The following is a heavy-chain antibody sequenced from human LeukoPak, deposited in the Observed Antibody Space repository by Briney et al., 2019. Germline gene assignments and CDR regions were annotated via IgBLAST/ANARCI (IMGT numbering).Heavy chain of an antibody. CDR1: GFTFSSYE. CDR2: ISSSGRTI. J-gene: IGHJ1*01. Sequence: GGSLRLSCAASGFTFSSYEMNWVRQAPGKGLEWVSYISSSGRTIYYADSVKGRFTISRDNSKNTLYLQMNSLRTEDTAVYYCANTGGYFQRWGQGTLVTVSS. CDR3: ANTGGYFQR. V-gene: IGHV3-48*03.